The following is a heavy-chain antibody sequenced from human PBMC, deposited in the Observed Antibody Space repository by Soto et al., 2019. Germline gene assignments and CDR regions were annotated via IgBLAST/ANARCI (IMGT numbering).Heavy chain of an antibody. D-gene: IGHD2-2*01. V-gene: IGHV3-23*01. CDR1: GFTFSSYV. Sequence: GGSLRLSCAGFGFTFSSYVMTWVRQAPGKGPEWVSTISGSGDRTYYADSVKGRFTISRDNSKNTLYLQMNSLRAEDTAVYYCARGPDGSIVVVPAAIPYYYGMDVWGQGTTVTVSS. CDR3: ARGPDGSIVVVPAAIPYYYGMDV. J-gene: IGHJ6*02. CDR2: ISGSGDRT.